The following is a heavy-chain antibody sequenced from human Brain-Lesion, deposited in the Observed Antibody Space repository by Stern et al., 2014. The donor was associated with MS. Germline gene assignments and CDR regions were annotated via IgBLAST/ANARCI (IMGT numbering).Heavy chain of an antibody. D-gene: IGHD1-26*01. Sequence: VQLVESGAEVTKPGASVKVSCKVSGYTLTELSMHWARQAPRKGLEWMGGFDPEDGETIYAQKFQGRVTMTEDTSTDTAYMELSSLRSEDTAVYYCATLSPGAGGNYYRHFDYWGQGTLVTVSS. CDR3: ATLSPGAGGNYYRHFDY. J-gene: IGHJ4*02. CDR1: GYTLTELS. CDR2: FDPEDGET. V-gene: IGHV1-24*01.